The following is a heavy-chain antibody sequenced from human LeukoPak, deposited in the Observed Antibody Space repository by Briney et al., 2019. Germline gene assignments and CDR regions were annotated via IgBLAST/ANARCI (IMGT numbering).Heavy chain of an antibody. J-gene: IGHJ4*02. V-gene: IGHV4-61*01. Sequence: PSGTLSLSCTVSGWSISRVRNYWSWLPQHPGKGLEWIGYIYYSGSTNYNPSLKSRVTISVDTSKNQFSLKLSSVTAADTAVYYCARATYGSVFFDYWGQGTLVTVSS. D-gene: IGHD4-17*01. CDR3: ARATYGSVFFDY. CDR2: IYYSGST. CDR1: GWSISRVRNY.